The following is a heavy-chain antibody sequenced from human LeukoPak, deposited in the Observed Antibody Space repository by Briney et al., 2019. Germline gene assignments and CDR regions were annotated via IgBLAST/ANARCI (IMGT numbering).Heavy chain of an antibody. Sequence: GGALRLSCAASGFTFSSYNMNWVRQAPGEGLEWVSSITSGSRYIYYADSVKGRFTISRDNAKNSLYLQMNSLRAEDTAVYYCAKEPSRGLLWFGTDAFDIWGQGTMVTVSS. CDR3: AKEPSRGLLWFGTDAFDI. D-gene: IGHD3-10*01. V-gene: IGHV3-21*01. CDR1: GFTFSSYN. CDR2: ITSGSRYI. J-gene: IGHJ3*02.